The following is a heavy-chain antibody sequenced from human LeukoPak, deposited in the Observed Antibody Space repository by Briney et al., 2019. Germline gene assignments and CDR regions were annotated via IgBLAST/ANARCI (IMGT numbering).Heavy chain of an antibody. D-gene: IGHD6-13*01. CDR1: GFIFSNYA. Sequence: GGSLRLSCGASGFIFSNYAMSWVRQAPGKGLEWVSAISGSGDKTYYADSVKGRFTISRDNSKNTLYLQMNSLRAEDTAVYYCANGDIAAAGNYYYYGMDVWGQGTTVTVSS. V-gene: IGHV3-23*01. CDR3: ANGDIAAAGNYYYYGMDV. J-gene: IGHJ6*02. CDR2: ISGSGDKT.